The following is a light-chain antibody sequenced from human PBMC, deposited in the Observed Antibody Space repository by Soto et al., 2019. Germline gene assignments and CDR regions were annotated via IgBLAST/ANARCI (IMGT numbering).Light chain of an antibody. V-gene: IGKV1-5*01. J-gene: IGKJ1*01. CDR1: QSISSW. CDR3: QQYNTYSWT. Sequence: DIQITQSPSSLSAAVGYRVNITCRSSQSISSWLAWYQQMPGKAPKLLIYDASSLHSGVPSRFSGSGSGTEFTLTISSLQTDDFATYYCQQYNTYSWTFGQGTKVDIK. CDR2: DAS.